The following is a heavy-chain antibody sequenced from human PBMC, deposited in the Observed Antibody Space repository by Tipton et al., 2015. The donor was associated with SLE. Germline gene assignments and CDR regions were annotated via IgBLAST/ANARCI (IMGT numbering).Heavy chain of an antibody. D-gene: IGHD3-10*01. CDR2: LYSGGSK. CDR3: ARVLGSDYGMDV. J-gene: IGHJ6*02. Sequence: SLRLSCAASGFTVSSNYMNWVRQAPGKGLEWVSVLYSGGSKYYADSVKGRFTITRDNSKNTLYLQMNSLRTEDPAVYYCARVLGSDYGMDVWGQGTTVTVSS. CDR1: GFTVSSNY. V-gene: IGHV3-53*05.